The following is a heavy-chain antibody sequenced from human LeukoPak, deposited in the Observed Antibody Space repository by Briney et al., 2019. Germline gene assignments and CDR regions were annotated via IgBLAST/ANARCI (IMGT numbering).Heavy chain of an antibody. V-gene: IGHV1-3*03. CDR3: ARERCSGGSCYFDY. J-gene: IGHJ4*02. D-gene: IGHD2-15*01. CDR1: GYTFTSYA. CDR2: INAGNGNT. Sequence: ASVKVSCKASGYTFTSYAMHWVRQAPGQRLEWMGWINAGNGNTKYSQEFQGRVTITRDTSASTAYMELSSLRSEDMAVYYRARERCSGGSCYFDYWGQGTLVTVSS.